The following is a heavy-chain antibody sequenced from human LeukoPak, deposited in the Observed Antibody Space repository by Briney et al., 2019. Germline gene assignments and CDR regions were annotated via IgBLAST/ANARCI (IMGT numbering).Heavy chain of an antibody. Sequence: GESLKSFCKGSGYSFTSYWIGWGRQMPGKGVEWMGIIYPGDCDTRYSPSFQGQVTISADKSINTAYLQWSSLKASDTAMYYCASHTGYCSSMSCFHAFDIWGQGTMVTVSS. V-gene: IGHV5-51*01. CDR3: ASHTGYCSSMSCFHAFDI. CDR2: IYPGDCDT. D-gene: IGHD2-2*01. J-gene: IGHJ3*02. CDR1: GYSFTSYW.